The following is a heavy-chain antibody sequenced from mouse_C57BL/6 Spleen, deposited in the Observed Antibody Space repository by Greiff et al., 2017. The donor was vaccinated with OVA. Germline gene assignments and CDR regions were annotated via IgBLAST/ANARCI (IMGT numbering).Heavy chain of an antibody. CDR2: IDPSDSYT. D-gene: IGHD2-3*01. Sequence: VQLQQPGAELVMPGASVKLSCKASGYTFTSYWMHWVKQRPGQGLEWIGEIDPSDSYTNYNQKFKGKSTLTVDNSSSTAYMQLSSLTSEDSAVYYCARGDGLGYWGQGTTLTVSS. V-gene: IGHV1-69*01. CDR3: ARGDGLGY. CDR1: GYTFTSYW. J-gene: IGHJ2*01.